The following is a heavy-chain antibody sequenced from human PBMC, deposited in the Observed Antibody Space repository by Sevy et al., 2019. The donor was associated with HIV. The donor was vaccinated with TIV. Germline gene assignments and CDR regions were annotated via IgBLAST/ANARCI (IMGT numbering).Heavy chain of an antibody. J-gene: IGHJ3*02. CDR1: GFPFSSYA. Sequence: GGYLRLSCTASGFPFSSYAIHWIRQAPGKGLEWVAYIQSDGGNQYYGDSVKGRFTISRDNSKNTVYLQMNSLRVEDMAVYYCAKNPYDNNAFDIWGQGTMVTVSS. D-gene: IGHD3-22*01. CDR2: IQSDGGNQ. V-gene: IGHV3-30*02. CDR3: AKNPYDNNAFDI.